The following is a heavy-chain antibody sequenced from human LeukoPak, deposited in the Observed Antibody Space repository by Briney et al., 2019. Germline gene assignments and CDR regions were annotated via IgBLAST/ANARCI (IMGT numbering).Heavy chain of an antibody. Sequence: SLKISCKGPGGTFSSHALSLVRQAPGQGVEWMGMIIPMSGIANYAQKFQGRVRITADKSTSTAYMELSSLRSEDTAVYYWASVLTTDSSGCGGWFDPWGQGTLVTVSS. CDR1: GGTFSSHA. CDR2: IIPMSGIA. V-gene: IGHV1-69*04. CDR3: ASVLTTDSSGCGGWFDP. J-gene: IGHJ5*02. D-gene: IGHD6-19*01.